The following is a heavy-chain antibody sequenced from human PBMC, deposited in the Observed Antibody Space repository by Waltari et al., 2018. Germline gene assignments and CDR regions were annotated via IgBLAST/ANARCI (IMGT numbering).Heavy chain of an antibody. Sequence: VQSGAEVKKPGASVNVSCQASGFIFTVYYIHWLRQAPGQGLEWMGWINPNRGVTNYAQKFQGRVSMTRDTSIATAYMELKRLNSDDTAVYYCARDQYWLERKRYFDLWGRGTQVTVSS. J-gene: IGHJ2*01. CDR2: INPNRGVT. CDR1: GFIFTVYY. CDR3: ARDQYWLERKRYFDL. V-gene: IGHV1-2*02. D-gene: IGHD1-1*01.